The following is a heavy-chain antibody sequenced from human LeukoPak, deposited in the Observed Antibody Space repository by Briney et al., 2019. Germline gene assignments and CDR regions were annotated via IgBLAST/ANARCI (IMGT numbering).Heavy chain of an antibody. V-gene: IGHV3-30-3*01. J-gene: IGHJ4*02. D-gene: IGHD3-22*01. CDR3: ARDGYYDGSGYD. Sequence: GGSLRLSCAASGFTFRSYAMHWVRQAPGKGLEWVAIISYDGSNKYHADSVKGRFSISRDNSKNTLYLQMNSLRAEDTAVYYCARDGYYDGSGYDWGQGTLVTVSS. CDR2: ISYDGSNK. CDR1: GFTFRSYA.